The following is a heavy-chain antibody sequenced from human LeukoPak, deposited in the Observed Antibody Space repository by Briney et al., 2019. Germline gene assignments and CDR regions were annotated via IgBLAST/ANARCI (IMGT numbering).Heavy chain of an antibody. Sequence: RPSETLSLTCTVSGGSFSSRSYYWGWIRQPPGKGLEWIGSISYSGSTYYSPSLKSPVTISVDTSKNQFSLKLSSVTAADTAVYYCARLRTATNLIDYWGQGTLVTVSS. CDR1: GGSFSSRSYY. CDR3: ARLRTATNLIDY. D-gene: IGHD1-1*01. CDR2: ISYSGST. V-gene: IGHV4-39*01. J-gene: IGHJ4*02.